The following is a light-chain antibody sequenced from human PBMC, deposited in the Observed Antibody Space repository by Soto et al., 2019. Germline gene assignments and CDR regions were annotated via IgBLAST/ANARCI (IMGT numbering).Light chain of an antibody. Sequence: EIVWTQSPGTLSLSPGERATLSCRARQSVSSSYLAWYQQKPGQAPRLLIYGASSSATGIPDRFSGSGSGTDFNHTISRLEPEDFAVYYCQQYGSSPLYSVGPGIIVDIK. J-gene: IGKJ3*01. CDR1: QSVSSSY. CDR2: GAS. V-gene: IGKV3-20*01. CDR3: QQYGSSPLYS.